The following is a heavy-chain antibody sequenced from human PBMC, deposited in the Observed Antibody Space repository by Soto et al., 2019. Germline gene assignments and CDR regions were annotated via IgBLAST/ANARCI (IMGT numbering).Heavy chain of an antibody. D-gene: IGHD1-20*01. CDR1: EFTFDKYY. J-gene: IGHJ6*02. Sequence: PGGSLRLSCAAYEFTFDKYYMTWVRQAPGKGPEWVANIKPDGSEQYYVDSVKGRFTISRDNANNSLYLQMNSLRAEDTAVYFCARGNWNYSYGFDVWGQGTTAPVSS. CDR2: IKPDGSEQ. V-gene: IGHV3-7*01. CDR3: ARGNWNYSYGFDV.